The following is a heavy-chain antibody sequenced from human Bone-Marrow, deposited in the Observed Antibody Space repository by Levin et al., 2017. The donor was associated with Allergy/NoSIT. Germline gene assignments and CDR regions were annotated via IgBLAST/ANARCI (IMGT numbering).Heavy chain of an antibody. CDR2: MNPNSGNT. CDR1: GYTFTSYD. CDR3: ASPSNGDYSLDDLGYYYYGMDV. V-gene: IGHV1-8*01. J-gene: IGHJ6*02. D-gene: IGHD4-17*01. Sequence: PLASVKVSCKASGYTFTSYDINWVRQATGQGLEWMGWMNPNSGNTGYAQKFQGRVTMTRNTSISTAYMELSSLRSEDTAVYYCASPSNGDYSLDDLGYYYYGMDVWGQGTTVTVSS.